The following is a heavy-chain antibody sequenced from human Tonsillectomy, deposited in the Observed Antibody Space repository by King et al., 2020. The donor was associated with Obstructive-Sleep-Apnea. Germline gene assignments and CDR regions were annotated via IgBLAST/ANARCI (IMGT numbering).Heavy chain of an antibody. CDR3: AREGEDTIVVPAAMSYYYYYGLDV. Sequence: VQLVESGGGLVKPGGSLRLSCAASGFTFSNYSMNWVRQAPGKGLEWVSSISSSSSYKYYADSLKGRFTISRDNAKNSLYLQMNSLRAEDTAVYYCAREGEDTIVVPAAMSYYYYYGLDVWGQGTTVTVSS. CDR1: GFTFSNYS. V-gene: IGHV3-21*01. J-gene: IGHJ6*02. D-gene: IGHD2-2*01. CDR2: ISSSSSYK.